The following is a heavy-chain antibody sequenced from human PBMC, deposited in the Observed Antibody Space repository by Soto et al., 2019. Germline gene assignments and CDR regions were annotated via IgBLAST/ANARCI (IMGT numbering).Heavy chain of an antibody. J-gene: IGHJ4*02. D-gene: IGHD6-13*01. CDR3: ARVRIRAAAGYFDY. CDR1: GFTFSSYA. Sequence: QVQLVESGGGVVQPGRSLRLSCAASGFTFSSYAMHWVRQAPGKGLEWVAVISYDGSNKYYADSVKGRFTISRDNSKNTLYLQMNSLRAEDTAVYYCARVRIRAAAGYFDYWGQGTLVTVSS. CDR2: ISYDGSNK. V-gene: IGHV3-30-3*01.